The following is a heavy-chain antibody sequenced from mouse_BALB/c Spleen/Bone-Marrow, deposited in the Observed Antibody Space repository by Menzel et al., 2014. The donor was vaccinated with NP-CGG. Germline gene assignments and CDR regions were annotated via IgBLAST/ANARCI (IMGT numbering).Heavy chain of an antibody. V-gene: IGHV14-3*02. CDR1: GFNIKDTY. Sequence: EVQLQQSGAELVKPGASVKLSCTASGFNIKDTYMHWVKQRPEQGLEWIGRIDPANGNTKYDPKFQGKATITADTSSNTAYLQLCSLTSEDTAVYYCASYYYGSAWFAYWGQGTLVTVSA. J-gene: IGHJ3*01. CDR3: ASYYYGSAWFAY. D-gene: IGHD1-1*01. CDR2: IDPANGNT.